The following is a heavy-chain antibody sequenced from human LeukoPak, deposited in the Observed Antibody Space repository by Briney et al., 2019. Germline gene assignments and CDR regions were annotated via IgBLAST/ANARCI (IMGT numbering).Heavy chain of an antibody. V-gene: IGHV4-34*01. J-gene: IGHJ3*02. CDR1: GGSFSGYY. D-gene: IGHD4-17*01. CDR3: ARGIIGGDYGQRDAFDI. CDR2: INHSGST. Sequence: SETLSLTCAVYGGSFSGYYWSWIRQPPGKGLEWIGEINHSGSTNYNPSLKSRVTISVDTSKNQFSLKLSSVTAADTAVYYCARGIIGGDYGQRDAFDIWGQGTMVTVPS.